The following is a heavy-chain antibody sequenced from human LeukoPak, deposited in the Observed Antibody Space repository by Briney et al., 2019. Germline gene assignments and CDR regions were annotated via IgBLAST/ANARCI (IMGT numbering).Heavy chain of an antibody. CDR2: ISGSGDDT. D-gene: IGHD5-18*01. CDR3: AKDPLNTLMVSPTFDY. V-gene: IGHV3-23*01. Sequence: LSGRSLRLSCVVSGFPFSSYAMSWVRQAPGKGLEWVSGISGSGDDTYYAASVKGRFIVSRDTSKNTLYLQMNSLRAEDTAVYYCAKDPLNTLMVSPTFDYWGQGTLVTVSS. CDR1: GFPFSSYA. J-gene: IGHJ4*02.